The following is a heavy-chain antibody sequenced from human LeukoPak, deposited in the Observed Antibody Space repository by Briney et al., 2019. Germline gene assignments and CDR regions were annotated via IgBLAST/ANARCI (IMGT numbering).Heavy chain of an antibody. Sequence: ASVKVSCKASGYTFTGYYMHWVRQAPGQGLEWMGWINPNSGGINYAQKFQGRVTMTRDTSISTAYMELSRLRSDDTAVYYCARDSIEYSSSSWFDPWGQGTLVTVSS. D-gene: IGHD6-6*01. CDR1: GYTFTGYY. V-gene: IGHV1-2*02. CDR3: ARDSIEYSSSSWFDP. J-gene: IGHJ5*02. CDR2: INPNSGGI.